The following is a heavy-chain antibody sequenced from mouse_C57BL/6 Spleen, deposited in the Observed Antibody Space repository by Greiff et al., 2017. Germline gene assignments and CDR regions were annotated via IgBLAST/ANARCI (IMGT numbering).Heavy chain of an antibody. D-gene: IGHD3-2*02. J-gene: IGHJ2*01. CDR2: IYPGDGDT. CDR3: ARPAQGSY. V-gene: IGHV1-82*01. Sequence: VQLQQSGPEPVKPGASVKISCKASGYAFSSSWMNWVKQRPGKGLEWIGRIYPGDGDTNYNGKFKGKATLTADKSSSTAYMQLSSLTSEDSAAYFCARPAQGSYWGQGTTLTVSS. CDR1: GYAFSSSW.